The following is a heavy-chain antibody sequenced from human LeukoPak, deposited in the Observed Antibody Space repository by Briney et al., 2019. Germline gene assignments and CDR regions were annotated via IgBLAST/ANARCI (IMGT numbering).Heavy chain of an antibody. Sequence: PGGSLRLSCTASGFTFISYAMSWVRQAPGKGLEWVSSIGESGDTSYYADSVKGLFTISRDNSKHTLYLQMSSLRAEDTAVYYCAQLLDDNPIRWYFGLWGRGTLVTVSS. J-gene: IGHJ2*01. CDR2: IGESGDTS. CDR3: AQLLDDNPIRWYFGL. CDR1: GFTFISYA. V-gene: IGHV3-23*01. D-gene: IGHD1-14*01.